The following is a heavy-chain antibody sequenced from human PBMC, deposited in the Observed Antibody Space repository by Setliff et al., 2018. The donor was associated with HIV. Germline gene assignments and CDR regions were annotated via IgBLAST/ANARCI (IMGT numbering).Heavy chain of an antibody. J-gene: IGHJ6*03. D-gene: IGHD6-19*01. V-gene: IGHV1-2*02. CDR3: TRHSGQWLVNYYYMDV. Sequence: ASVKVSCKASGYTFTGYYMHWVRQAPGQGLEWMGWINPNSGGTNYAQKFQGRVTMTRDTSISTAYTAYLQMNSLKAEDTAVYYCTRHSGQWLVNYYYMDVWGKGTTVTVSS. CDR2: INPNSGGT. CDR1: GYTFTGYY.